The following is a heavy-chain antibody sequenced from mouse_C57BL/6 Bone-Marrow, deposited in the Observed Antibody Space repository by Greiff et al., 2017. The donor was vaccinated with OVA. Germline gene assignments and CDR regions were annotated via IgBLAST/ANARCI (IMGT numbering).Heavy chain of an antibody. Sequence: EVQLQQSGPELVKPGASVKISCKASGYTFTDYYMNWVKQSHGKSLEWIGDINPNNGGTSYNQKFKGKATLTVDKSSSTAYMELRSLTSGDSAVYYCARGDWDFDVWGTGTTVTVSS. J-gene: IGHJ1*03. V-gene: IGHV1-26*01. CDR3: ARGDWDFDV. CDR1: GYTFTDYY. CDR2: INPNNGGT.